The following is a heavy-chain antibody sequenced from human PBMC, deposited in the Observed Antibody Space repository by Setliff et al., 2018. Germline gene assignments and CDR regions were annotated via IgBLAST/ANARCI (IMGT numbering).Heavy chain of an antibody. Sequence: SETLSLTCTVSGGSLRGNAIFWGWIRQPPGKGLEWIGSIYYTGDPYYNPSLKSRVTMSVDTSRNQLSLKLTSVTAADTAVYHCARHVGSRSRGYNYYYYYMDVWGKGTTVTVSS. CDR1: GGSLRGNAIF. D-gene: IGHD3-10*01. CDR3: ARHVGSRSRGYNYYYYYMDV. J-gene: IGHJ6*03. V-gene: IGHV4-39*01. CDR2: IYYTGDP.